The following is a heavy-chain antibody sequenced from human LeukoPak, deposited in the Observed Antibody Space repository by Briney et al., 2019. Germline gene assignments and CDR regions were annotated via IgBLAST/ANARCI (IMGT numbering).Heavy chain of an antibody. V-gene: IGHV4-34*01. D-gene: IGHD3-10*01. Sequence: PSETLSLTCAVYGGSFSGYYWSWIRQPPGKGLEWIGEINHSGSTNYNPSLKSRVTISVDTSKNQFSLKLSSVTAADTAVYYCARFRFGHNWFDPWGQGTLVTVSS. CDR2: INHSGST. CDR1: GGSFSGYY. CDR3: ARFRFGHNWFDP. J-gene: IGHJ5*02.